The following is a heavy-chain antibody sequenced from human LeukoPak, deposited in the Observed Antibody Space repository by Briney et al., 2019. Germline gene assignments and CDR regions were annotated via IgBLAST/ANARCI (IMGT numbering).Heavy chain of an antibody. CDR3: ATGSMYYDPTGPRESDY. Sequence: SETLSLTCAVYGGSFSGHYWSWIRHPPGKGLEWIGEINHSGSTNYNPSLKSRVTISVDTSKNQFSLKLSSVTAADTAVYYCATGSMYYDPTGPRESDYWGQGTLVTVSS. D-gene: IGHD3-16*01. CDR1: GGSFSGHY. V-gene: IGHV4-34*01. J-gene: IGHJ4*02. CDR2: INHSGST.